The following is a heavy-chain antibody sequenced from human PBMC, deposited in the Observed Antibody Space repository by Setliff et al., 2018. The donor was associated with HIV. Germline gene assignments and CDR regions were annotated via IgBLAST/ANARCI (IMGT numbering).Heavy chain of an antibody. Sequence: ASVKVSCKASGGTFSYYTFTWVRQAPGQGLEWMGWVSAYNGNTNYAQKLQGRVTMTTDTSTSTAYMELRSLRSDDTAVYYCARGTTPLGWFDPWGQGTLVTVSS. CDR2: VSAYNGNT. CDR1: GGTFSYYT. J-gene: IGHJ5*02. CDR3: ARGTTPLGWFDP. V-gene: IGHV1-18*01. D-gene: IGHD2-2*01.